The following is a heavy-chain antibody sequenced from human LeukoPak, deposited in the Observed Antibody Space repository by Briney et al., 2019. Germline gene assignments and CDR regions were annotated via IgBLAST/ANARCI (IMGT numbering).Heavy chain of an antibody. Sequence: EASVEVSCKASGGTFSSYAISWVRQAPGQGLEWMGGIIPIFGTANYAQKFQGRVTITADESTSTAYMELSSLRSEDTAVYYCARPYYYDSSGYDAFDIWGQGTMVTVSS. CDR1: GGTFSSYA. V-gene: IGHV1-69*01. CDR3: ARPYYYDSSGYDAFDI. CDR2: IIPIFGTA. J-gene: IGHJ3*02. D-gene: IGHD3-22*01.